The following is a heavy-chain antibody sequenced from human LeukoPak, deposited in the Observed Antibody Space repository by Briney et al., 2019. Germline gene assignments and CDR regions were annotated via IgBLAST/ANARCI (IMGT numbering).Heavy chain of an antibody. CDR3: ARERLPNDYGDYGGGFDY. J-gene: IGHJ4*02. V-gene: IGHV3-33*01. D-gene: IGHD4-17*01. CDR1: GFTFGSYG. Sequence: GGSLRLSCVVSGFTFGSYGMHWVRQAPGKGLEWVAVIWFDGTCKYNEDSVKGRFTISRDNFKDTVYLQMNSLRVEDTAVYYCARERLPNDYGDYGGGFDYWGQGALVTVSS. CDR2: IWFDGTCK.